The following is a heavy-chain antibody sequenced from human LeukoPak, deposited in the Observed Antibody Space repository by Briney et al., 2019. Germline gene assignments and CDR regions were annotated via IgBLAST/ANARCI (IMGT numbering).Heavy chain of an antibody. D-gene: IGHD2-2*01. Sequence: GGSLRLAWAASGFTFSSYAMSWVRQAPGKGLEWVSAISGSGGSTYYADSVKGRFTISRDNSKDTLYLQMNSLRAEDTAVYYCAKRNCSSTSCYPKYFQHWGQGTLVTVSS. J-gene: IGHJ1*01. CDR1: GFTFSSYA. CDR2: ISGSGGST. CDR3: AKRNCSSTSCYPKYFQH. V-gene: IGHV3-23*01.